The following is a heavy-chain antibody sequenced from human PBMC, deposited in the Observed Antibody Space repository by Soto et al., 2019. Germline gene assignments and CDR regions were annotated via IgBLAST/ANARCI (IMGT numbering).Heavy chain of an antibody. CDR3: AKDRGGYSGYSPTDY. Sequence: QVQLVESGGGVVQPGRSLRLSCAASGFTFSSYGMHWVRQAPGKGLEWVAVISYDGSNKYYADSVKGRFTISRDNSKNTLYLQMNSLRAEDTAVYYCAKDRGGYSGYSPTDYWGQGTLATVSS. CDR1: GFTFSSYG. V-gene: IGHV3-30*18. D-gene: IGHD5-12*01. CDR2: ISYDGSNK. J-gene: IGHJ4*02.